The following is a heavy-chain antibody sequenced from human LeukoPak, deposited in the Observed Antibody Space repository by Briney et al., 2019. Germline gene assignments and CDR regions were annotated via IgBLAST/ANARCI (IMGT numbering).Heavy chain of an antibody. J-gene: IGHJ4*02. Sequence: SETLSLTCTVSGGSISSGDYYWSWIRQPPGKGLEWIGYIYYSGSTYYNPSLRSRVTISVDTSKNQFSLKLSSVTAADTAVYYCARLPWRVVPAAMFDYWGQGTLVTVSS. CDR1: GGSISSGDYY. CDR2: IYYSGST. CDR3: ARLPWRVVPAAMFDY. D-gene: IGHD2-2*01. V-gene: IGHV4-30-4*01.